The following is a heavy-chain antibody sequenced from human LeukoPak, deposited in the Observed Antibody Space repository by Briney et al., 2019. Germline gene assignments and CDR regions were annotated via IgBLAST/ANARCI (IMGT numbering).Heavy chain of an antibody. Sequence: PGRSLRLSCAASGVTVSSNYMSWVRQAPGKGLEWVSVIFSDGSTYYANSVKGRFTISRDNSKSTLYLQMNSLRAEDTAVYYCARDDNWNDGVGFDYWGQGTLVTVSS. CDR1: GVTVSSNY. V-gene: IGHV3-53*01. CDR2: IFSDGST. J-gene: IGHJ4*02. CDR3: ARDDNWNDGVGFDY. D-gene: IGHD1-1*01.